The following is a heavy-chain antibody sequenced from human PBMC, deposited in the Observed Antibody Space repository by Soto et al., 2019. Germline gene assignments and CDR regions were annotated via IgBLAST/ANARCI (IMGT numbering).Heavy chain of an antibody. CDR2: ISSSSSYI. D-gene: IGHD3-10*01. J-gene: IGHJ3*02. Sequence: EVQLVESGGGLVKPGGSLRLSCAASGFTFSSYSMNWVRQAPGKGLEWVSSISSSSSYIYYADSVKGRFTISRDNAKNSLYLQMNSLRAEDTAVYYCARAPMVRGHDAFDIWGQGTMVTVSS. CDR1: GFTFSSYS. V-gene: IGHV3-21*01. CDR3: ARAPMVRGHDAFDI.